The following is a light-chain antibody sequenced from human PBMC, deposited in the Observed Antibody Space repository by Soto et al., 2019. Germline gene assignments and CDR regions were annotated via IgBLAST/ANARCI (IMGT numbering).Light chain of an antibody. J-gene: IGLJ1*01. Sequence: QAVVTQEPSLTVSPGGTVTLTCGSSTGAVTSGHYPYWFQQKPGQAPRTLIYDTSNKHSWTPTRFSGSLLGGKAALTLSGAQPEYEAAYYCLLSYSGALYVFGTGTKLTVL. CDR3: LLSYSGALYV. CDR1: TGAVTSGHY. V-gene: IGLV7-46*01. CDR2: DTS.